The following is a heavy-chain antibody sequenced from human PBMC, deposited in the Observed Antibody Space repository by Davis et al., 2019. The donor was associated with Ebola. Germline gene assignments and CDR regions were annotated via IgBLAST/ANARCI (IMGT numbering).Heavy chain of an antibody. CDR2: IYHSGST. J-gene: IGHJ5*02. Sequence: SETLSLTCAVSGGSISSSNWWSWVRQPPGKGLEWIGEIYHSGSTNYTPSLKSRVTISVDTSKNQFSLKLSSVTAADTAVYYCASIGHSGWFDPWGQGTLVTVSS. CDR1: GGSISSSNW. CDR3: ASIGHSGWFDP. D-gene: IGHD1-26*01. V-gene: IGHV4-4*02.